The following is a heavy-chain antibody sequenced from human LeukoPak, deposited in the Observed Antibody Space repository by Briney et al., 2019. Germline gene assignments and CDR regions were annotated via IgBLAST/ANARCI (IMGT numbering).Heavy chain of an antibody. V-gene: IGHV4-38-2*01. Sequence: SETLSLTCAVSGYSISSGYYWGWVRQPPGKGLGWFGSIYHSGTTYYNPSLKSRVTISVDTSKSQFSLKLRSVTAADTAVYYCARRGVIAARLFDYWGQGTLVTVSS. CDR1: GYSISSGYY. CDR3: ARRGVIAARLFDY. D-gene: IGHD6-6*01. CDR2: IYHSGTT. J-gene: IGHJ4*02.